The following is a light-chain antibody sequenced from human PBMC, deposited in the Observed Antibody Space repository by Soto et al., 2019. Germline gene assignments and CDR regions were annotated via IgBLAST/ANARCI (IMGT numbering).Light chain of an antibody. CDR3: QQANSIPVT. Sequence: DIQMTQSPSSLSASVGDRVTITCRASQSITTYINWYQQKPDKAPRLLIYAASSLQSGVPSRFSGSGSGTDFTLTISSLQPEDCATYYCQQANSIPVTFGGGTKVDIK. V-gene: IGKV1-39*01. CDR2: AAS. CDR1: QSITTY. J-gene: IGKJ4*01.